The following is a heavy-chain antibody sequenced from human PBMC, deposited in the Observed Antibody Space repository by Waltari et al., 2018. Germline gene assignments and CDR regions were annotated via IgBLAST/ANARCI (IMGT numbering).Heavy chain of an antibody. J-gene: IGHJ4*02. Sequence: QVQLQQYGPGLVNPSQTLSFTCAISGDSVPSNSAAWNWTRQSPSRGLEWLGRTYYRSKWYNNYAESVKSRITINPDTTKNQFSLQLSSVTLEDTAVYFCARQGSGGDLDYWGQGTLVTVSS. CDR3: ARQGSGGDLDY. V-gene: IGHV6-1*01. D-gene: IGHD3-16*01. CDR2: TYYRSKWYN. CDR1: GDSVPSNSAA.